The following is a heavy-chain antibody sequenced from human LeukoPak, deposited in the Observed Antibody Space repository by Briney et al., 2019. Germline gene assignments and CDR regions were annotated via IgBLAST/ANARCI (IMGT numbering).Heavy chain of an antibody. CDR3: ARAYYDILTGYYNVDYYYYYYMDV. V-gene: IGHV3-23*01. J-gene: IGHJ6*03. CDR1: GFTFSSYA. Sequence: GGSLRLSCAASGFTFSSYAMSWVRQAPGKGLEWVSAISGSGGSTYYADSVKGRFTISRDNSKNTLYLQMNSLRAEDTAVYYCARAYYDILTGYYNVDYYYYYYMDVWGKGTTVTVSS. CDR2: ISGSGGST. D-gene: IGHD3-9*01.